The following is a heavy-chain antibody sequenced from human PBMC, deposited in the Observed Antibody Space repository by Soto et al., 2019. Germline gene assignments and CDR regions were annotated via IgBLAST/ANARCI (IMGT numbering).Heavy chain of an antibody. D-gene: IGHD5-18*01. J-gene: IGHJ4*02. CDR2: IWYDGNNK. Sequence: GSLRLSCVASGFTFGSYGMHWVRQAPGKGLEWVSVIWYDGNNKNYADSVKGRFTISRDNSKNTLYLQINSPRADDTAVYYCAREVHTAMAPSFEYWGQGTPVTVSS. V-gene: IGHV3-33*01. CDR1: GFTFGSYG. CDR3: AREVHTAMAPSFEY.